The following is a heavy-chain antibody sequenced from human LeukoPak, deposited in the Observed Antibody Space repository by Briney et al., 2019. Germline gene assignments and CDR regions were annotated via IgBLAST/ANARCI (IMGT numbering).Heavy chain of an antibody. Sequence: GGSLRLSCAASGFTFSRYEMNWVRQAPGKGLEWVSAISGSGGSTYYADSVKGRFTISRDNSKNTLYLQMNSLRAEDTAVYYCAKVPLYDILTGSDYFDYWGQGTLVTVSS. V-gene: IGHV3-23*01. CDR1: GFTFSRYE. D-gene: IGHD3-9*01. CDR3: AKVPLYDILTGSDYFDY. CDR2: ISGSGGST. J-gene: IGHJ4*02.